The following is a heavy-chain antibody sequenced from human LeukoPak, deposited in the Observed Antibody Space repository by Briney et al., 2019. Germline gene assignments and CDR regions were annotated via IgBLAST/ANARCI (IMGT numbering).Heavy chain of an antibody. CDR1: GFSFSNYW. D-gene: IGHD2-15*01. CDR2: INSDGSYT. Sequence: PGGSLRLSCVASGFSFSNYWMYWGRQAPGKGLVWVSRINSDGSYTDYADSAKGRFTISRDNAKDTLYLQMNSLRAEDTAVYYCARQGAAHCSGGSCYSGPFDYWGQGTLVTVSS. J-gene: IGHJ4*02. V-gene: IGHV3-74*01. CDR3: ARQGAAHCSGGSCYSGPFDY.